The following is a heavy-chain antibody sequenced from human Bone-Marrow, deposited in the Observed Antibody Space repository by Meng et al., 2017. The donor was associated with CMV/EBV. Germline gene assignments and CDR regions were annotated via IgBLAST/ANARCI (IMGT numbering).Heavy chain of an antibody. CDR1: GFTFSSYS. V-gene: IGHV3-21*01. CDR3: ARGAMTKFDY. CDR2: ISSSSSYI. J-gene: IGHJ4*01. D-gene: IGHD2-2*01. Sequence: GESLKISCAASGFTFSSYSMNWVRQAPGKGLEWVSSISSSSSYIYYADSVKGRFTISRDNAKNSLYLQMNSLRAADTAVYYCARGAMTKFDYWGQGTLVTVSS.